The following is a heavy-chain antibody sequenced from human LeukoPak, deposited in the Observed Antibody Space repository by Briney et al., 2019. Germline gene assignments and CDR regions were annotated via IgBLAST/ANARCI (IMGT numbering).Heavy chain of an antibody. CDR2: ISSSSSTI. CDR3: ASTIVYCSSTSCYGAYAFDI. Sequence: GGSLRPSCAASGFTFSSYSMNWVRQAPGKGLEWVSYISSSSSTIYYADSVKGRFTISRDNAKNSLYLQMDSLRAVDTAVYYCASTIVYCSSTSCYGAYAFDIWGQGTMVTVSS. CDR1: GFTFSSYS. V-gene: IGHV3-48*04. J-gene: IGHJ3*02. D-gene: IGHD2-2*01.